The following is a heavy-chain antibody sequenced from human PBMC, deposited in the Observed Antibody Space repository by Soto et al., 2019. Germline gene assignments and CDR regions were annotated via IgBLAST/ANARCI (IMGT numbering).Heavy chain of an antibody. CDR3: AKDRHDYIFDY. V-gene: IGHV4-39*07. CDR1: GGSIDNSHSF. Sequence: PSETLSLTCDVSGGSIDNSHSFWGCIRQPPGKGLEFIGSVYYSGGAYYNPSLKSRVTVSVDTSKNTLYLQMNSLRAEDTAVYYCAKDRHDYIFDYWGQGTLVTSPQ. D-gene: IGHD4-4*01. J-gene: IGHJ4*02. CDR2: VYYSGGA.